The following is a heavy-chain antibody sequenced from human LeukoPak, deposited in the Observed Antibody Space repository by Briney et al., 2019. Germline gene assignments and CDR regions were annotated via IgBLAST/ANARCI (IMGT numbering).Heavy chain of an antibody. J-gene: IGHJ4*02. CDR2: ISAYNGNT. D-gene: IGHD3-22*01. V-gene: IGHV1-18*01. Sequence: GASVKVSCKASGYTFTSYGISWVRQAPGQGLEWMGWISAYNGNTNYAQKLQGRDTMTTDTSTSTAYMELRSLRSDDTAVYYCARDRDQDYYDSSGLDFDYWGQGTLVTVSS. CDR1: GYTFTSYG. CDR3: ARDRDQDYYDSSGLDFDY.